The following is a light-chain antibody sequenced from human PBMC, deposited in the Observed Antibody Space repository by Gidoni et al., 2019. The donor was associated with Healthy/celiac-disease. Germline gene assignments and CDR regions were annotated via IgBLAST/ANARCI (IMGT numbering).Light chain of an antibody. J-gene: IGKJ5*01. CDR1: QSVSSN. V-gene: IGKV3-15*01. Sequence: ELVMTQSPATLSVSPGERATLSCRASQSVSSNLAWYQQKPGQAPRLLIYGASTRATGIPARFSGSASGTEFPLTISSLQSEDSVVYYCQQYNNWPRDTFGQGTRLEIK. CDR2: GAS. CDR3: QQYNNWPRDT.